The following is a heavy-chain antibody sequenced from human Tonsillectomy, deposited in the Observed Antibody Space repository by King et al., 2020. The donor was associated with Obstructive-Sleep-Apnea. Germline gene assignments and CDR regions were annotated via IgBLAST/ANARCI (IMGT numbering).Heavy chain of an antibody. V-gene: IGHV2-26*01. J-gene: IGHJ4*02. CDR2: IFSNDEK. Sequence: TLKESGPVLVKPTETLTLTCSVSGFPLNNARVAVSWIRQPPGKALEWLAHIFSNDEKYYSTPLKTRLTVSKDTSKSQVVLIMTNMDPVDTGTYYCARILGIAVSSYFDSWGQGTPVTVSS. CDR1: GFPLNNARVA. D-gene: IGHD6-19*01. CDR3: ARILGIAVSSYFDS.